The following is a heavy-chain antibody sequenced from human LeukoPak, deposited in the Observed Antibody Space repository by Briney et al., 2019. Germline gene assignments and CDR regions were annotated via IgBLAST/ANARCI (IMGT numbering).Heavy chain of an antibody. CDR1: GFTFSSYE. Sequence: PGGSLRLSCEASGFTFSSYEMNWVRPAPGKGLEWVSYISSSGSTIYYADSVKGRFTISRDNAKNSLYLQMNSLRAEDTAVYYCAELGITMIGGVWGKGTTVTISS. V-gene: IGHV3-48*03. CDR3: AELGITMIGGV. D-gene: IGHD3-10*02. CDR2: ISSSGSTI. J-gene: IGHJ6*04.